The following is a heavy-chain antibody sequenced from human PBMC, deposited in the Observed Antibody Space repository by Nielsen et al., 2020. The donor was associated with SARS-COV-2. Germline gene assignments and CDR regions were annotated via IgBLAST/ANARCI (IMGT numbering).Heavy chain of an antibody. CDR1: GFTFSSYA. V-gene: IGHV3-23*01. CDR2: ITASGSKT. Sequence: GESLKISCAASGFTFSSYAMNWVRQAPGKGLEWISSITASGSKTYYADSVKGRFTISRHISQNTLYLQMNSLRAEDTAVYYCARESVAFDGYYYYGMDVWGQGTTVTVSS. J-gene: IGHJ6*02. CDR3: ARESVAFDGYYYYGMDV.